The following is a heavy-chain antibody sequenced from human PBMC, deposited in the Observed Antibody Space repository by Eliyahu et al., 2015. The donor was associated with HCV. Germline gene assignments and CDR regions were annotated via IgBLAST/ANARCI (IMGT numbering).Heavy chain of an antibody. Sequence: QVQLQQWGAGLLKPSETLSLTCAVYGGSFSGYYWSWIRQPPGKGLEWIGEINHSGSTNYNPSLKSRVTISVDTSKNQFSLKLSSVTAADTAVYYCARGVVLGYYGSGSYYTLRNWGQGTLVTVSS. CDR3: ARGVVLGYYGSGSYYTLRN. CDR2: INHSGST. V-gene: IGHV4-34*01. J-gene: IGHJ4*02. D-gene: IGHD3-10*01. CDR1: GGSFSGYY.